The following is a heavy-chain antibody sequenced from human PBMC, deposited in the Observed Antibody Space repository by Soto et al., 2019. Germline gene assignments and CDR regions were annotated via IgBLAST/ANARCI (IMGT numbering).Heavy chain of an antibody. CDR3: AREPSANHYGDYFDY. CDR1: GGSVSGGSYY. CDR2: IYYRGST. D-gene: IGHD4-17*01. V-gene: IGHV4-61*01. J-gene: IGHJ4*02. Sequence: SETLSLPCTVSGGSVSGGSYYWSWIREPPGKGVGWIGYIYYRGSTNYNPSLKSRVTISVDTSKNQFSLKLSSVTAADKAVYYCAREPSANHYGDYFDYWGQGTLVTISS.